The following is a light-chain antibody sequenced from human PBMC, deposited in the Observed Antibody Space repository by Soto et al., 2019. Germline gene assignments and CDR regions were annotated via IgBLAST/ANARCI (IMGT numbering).Light chain of an antibody. J-gene: IGKJ5*01. CDR3: QQCHSIPIT. CDR1: QSVRNW. V-gene: IGKV1-5*01. CDR2: DSS. Sequence: DIQMTQSPSTLFASVGDRVTITCRASQSVRNWLAWYQQKPGRAPQPLIYDSSTVQSGVPSRFSGSGPGTDFTLTISSLQSEDFASYYCQQCHSIPITFGQGTRLEIK.